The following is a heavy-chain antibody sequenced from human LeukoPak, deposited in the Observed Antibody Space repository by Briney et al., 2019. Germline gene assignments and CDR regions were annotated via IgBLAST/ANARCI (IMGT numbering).Heavy chain of an antibody. D-gene: IGHD3-10*01. CDR2: INHSGST. V-gene: IGHV4-34*01. J-gene: IGHJ4*02. Sequence: PSETLSLTCAVYGGSFSGYYWSWIRQPPGKGLEWIGEINHSGSTNYNPSLKSRVTISVDTSKNQFSLKLSSVTAADTAVYYCARPSIRGVINYWGQRTLVTVSS. CDR1: GGSFSGYY. CDR3: ARPSIRGVINY.